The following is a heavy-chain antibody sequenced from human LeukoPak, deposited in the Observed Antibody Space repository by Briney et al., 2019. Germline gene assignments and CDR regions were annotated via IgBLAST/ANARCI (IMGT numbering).Heavy chain of an antibody. CDR1: GFTFSSYG. CDR3: ARMWGSYFDY. Sequence: GGSLRLSCAASGFTFSSYGMHWVRQAPGKGLEWVAFIRYDGSNKYYADSVKGRFTISRDNSKNTLYLQMNSLRAEDTAVYYCARMWGSYFDYWGQGTLVTVSS. J-gene: IGHJ4*02. V-gene: IGHV3-30*02. D-gene: IGHD3-16*01. CDR2: IRYDGSNK.